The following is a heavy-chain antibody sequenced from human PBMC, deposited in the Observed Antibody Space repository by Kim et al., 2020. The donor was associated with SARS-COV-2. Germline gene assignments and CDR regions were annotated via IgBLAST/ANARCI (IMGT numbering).Heavy chain of an antibody. CDR2: IWYDGSNK. D-gene: IGHD6-13*01. CDR1: GFTFSSYG. Sequence: GRSLRLSCAASGFTFSSYGMHWVRQAPGKGLEWVAVIWYDGSNKYYADSVKGRFTISRDNSKNTLYLQMNSLRAEDTAVYYCARDSSSWNYYYYYGMDVWGQGTTVTVSS. J-gene: IGHJ6*02. CDR3: ARDSSSWNYYYYYGMDV. V-gene: IGHV3-33*01.